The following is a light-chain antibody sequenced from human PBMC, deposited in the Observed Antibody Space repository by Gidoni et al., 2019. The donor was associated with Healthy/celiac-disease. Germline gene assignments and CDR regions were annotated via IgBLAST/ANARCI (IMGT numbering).Light chain of an antibody. Sequence: AIQLTQSPSSLSASVGDSVTITCRASQGIRNDLGWYQQKPGKAPKLLIYAASSLQSGVPSRFSGSGSGTDFTLTISSLQPEDFATYYCLQDYNYPLTFGGGTKVEIK. CDR1: QGIRND. CDR3: LQDYNYPLT. V-gene: IGKV1-6*01. J-gene: IGKJ4*01. CDR2: AAS.